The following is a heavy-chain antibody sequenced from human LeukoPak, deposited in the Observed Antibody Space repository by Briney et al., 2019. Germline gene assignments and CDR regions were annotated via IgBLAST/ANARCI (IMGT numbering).Heavy chain of an antibody. V-gene: IGHV4-34*01. CDR1: GGVFSGFY. CDR2: NKHSGST. D-gene: IGHD6-13*01. CDR3: ARGSIAAAVISRSTPLDY. J-gene: IGHJ4*02. Sequence: LETPSPNRAMYGGVFSGFYWGWIPPPPREGVVGIGQNKHSGSTNYNPSLKSRVTISVDTSKNQFSLKLSSVTAADTAVYYCARGSIAAAVISRSTPLDYWGQGTLVTVSS.